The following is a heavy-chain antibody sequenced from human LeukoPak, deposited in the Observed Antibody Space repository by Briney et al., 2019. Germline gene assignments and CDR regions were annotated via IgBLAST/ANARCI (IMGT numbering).Heavy chain of an antibody. D-gene: IGHD3-10*01. J-gene: IGHJ6*02. Sequence: GGSLRLSCAASGFTVSSNYMSWVRQAPGKGLEWVSVIYSGGSTYYADSVKGRFTISRDNSKNTLYLQMNSLRAEDTAVYYCAFYGSGSEEGMDVWGQGTTVTVSS. CDR1: GFTVSSNY. CDR3: AFYGSGSEEGMDV. CDR2: IYSGGST. V-gene: IGHV3-66*01.